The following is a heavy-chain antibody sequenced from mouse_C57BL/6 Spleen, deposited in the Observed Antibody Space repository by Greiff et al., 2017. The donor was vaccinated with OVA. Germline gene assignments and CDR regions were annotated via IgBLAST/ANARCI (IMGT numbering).Heavy chain of an antibody. J-gene: IGHJ4*01. D-gene: IGHD5-5*01. Sequence: EVQLQQSGPELVKPGASVKISCKASGYTFTDYYMNWVKQSHGKSLEWIGDINPNNGGTSYNQKFKGKATLTVDKSSSTAYMELRSLTSEDSAVYYCARRLPPYAMDYWGQGTSVTVSS. CDR3: ARRLPPYAMDY. V-gene: IGHV1-26*01. CDR1: GYTFTDYY. CDR2: INPNNGGT.